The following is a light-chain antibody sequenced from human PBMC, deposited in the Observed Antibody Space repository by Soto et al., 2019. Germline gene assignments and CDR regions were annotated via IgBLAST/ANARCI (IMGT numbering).Light chain of an antibody. CDR2: DAS. Sequence: EIQMTQSPSTLSASVGDRVTITCRASQSISSWLAWYQQKPGQAPKLMIYDASSLESGVPSRFSGSGSGTEYTLTISILQPDVFATYCRQQYNSYYRTFGQGTKVDIK. CDR1: QSISSW. V-gene: IGKV1-5*01. CDR3: QQYNSYYRT. J-gene: IGKJ1*01.